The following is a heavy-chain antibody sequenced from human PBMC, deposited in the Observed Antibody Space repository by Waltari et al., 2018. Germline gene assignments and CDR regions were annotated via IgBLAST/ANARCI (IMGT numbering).Heavy chain of an antibody. J-gene: IGHJ4*02. CDR2: INHSGTI. Sequence: WIRQSPGKGLEWIGEINHSGTINYNPSLKSRVTLSVDTSKNQFSLKVSSVIAADTARYYCARAFSGYDAHWGQGTQVTVSS. D-gene: IGHD5-12*01. V-gene: IGHV4-34*01. CDR3: ARAFSGYDAH.